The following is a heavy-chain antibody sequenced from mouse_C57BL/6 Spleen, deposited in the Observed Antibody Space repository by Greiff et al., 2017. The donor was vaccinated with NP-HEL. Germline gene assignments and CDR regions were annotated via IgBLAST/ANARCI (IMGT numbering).Heavy chain of an antibody. D-gene: IGHD2-3*01. CDR2: IYPGDGDT. V-gene: IGHV1-82*01. CDR3: ARGGDGYYGGFAY. Sequence: QVQLKQSGPELVKPGASVKISCKASGYAFSSSWMNWVKQRPGKGLEWIGRIYPGDGDTNYNGKFKGKATLTADKSSSTAYMQLSSLTSEDSAVYFCARGGDGYYGGFAYWGQGTLVTVSA. CDR1: GYAFSSSW. J-gene: IGHJ3*01.